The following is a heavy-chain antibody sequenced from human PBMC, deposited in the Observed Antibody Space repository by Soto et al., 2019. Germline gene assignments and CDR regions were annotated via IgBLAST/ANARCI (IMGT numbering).Heavy chain of an antibody. CDR1: GGTFSSYR. V-gene: IGHV1-69*13. Sequence: ASVKVSCKASGGTFSSYRINWVRQAPGQGLEWVGGIVPIYRTADYAQKFQGRVTITADESARTAYLEVRSLKSQDTAVYYCARDSGAKLSSSWGQGTLVTVTS. J-gene: IGHJ4*02. CDR3: ARDSGAKLSSS. CDR2: IVPIYRTA. D-gene: IGHD6-13*01.